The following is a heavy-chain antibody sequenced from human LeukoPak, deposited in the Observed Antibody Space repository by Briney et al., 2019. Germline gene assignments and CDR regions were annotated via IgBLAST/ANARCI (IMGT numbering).Heavy chain of an antibody. J-gene: IGHJ4*02. CDR3: AKLLGTATTYDS. D-gene: IGHD5-24*01. CDR2: INPDGSQK. V-gene: IGHV3-7*01. CDR1: GFTFSDYY. Sequence: PGGSLRLSCAASGFTFSDYYMSWIRQAPGKGLEWVASINPDGSQKLYVDPVKGRFTISRDNTKSSLYLQMNSLGAEDTAMYYCAKLLGTATTYDSWGQGTRVTVSS.